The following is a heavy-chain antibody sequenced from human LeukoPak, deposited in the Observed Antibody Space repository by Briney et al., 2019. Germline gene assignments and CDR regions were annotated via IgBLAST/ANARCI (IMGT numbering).Heavy chain of an antibody. CDR2: ISAYNGNT. D-gene: IGHD3-9*01. J-gene: IGHJ5*02. CDR3: AREGDDILTGFNNWFDP. V-gene: IGHV1-18*01. CDR1: GYTFTSYG. Sequence: ASVKVSCKASGYTFTSYGISWARQAPGQGLEWMGWISAYNGNTNYAQKLQGRVTMTTDTSTSTAYMELRSLRSDDTAVYYCAREGDDILTGFNNWFDPWGQGTLVTVSS.